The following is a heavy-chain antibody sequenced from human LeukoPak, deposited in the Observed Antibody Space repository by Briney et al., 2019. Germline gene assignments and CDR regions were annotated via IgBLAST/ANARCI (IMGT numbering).Heavy chain of an antibody. CDR2: IYYSGST. D-gene: IGHD1-1*01. Sequence: SETLSLTCAVSGGSISGYYWSWIRQPPGKGLEWIGYIYYSGSTNYNPSLKSRVTMSVDTSKNQFSLKLSSVTAADTAVYYCARGFHTDHTNYFDPWGQGTLVTVSP. CDR1: GGSISGYY. V-gene: IGHV4-59*01. J-gene: IGHJ5*02. CDR3: ARGFHTDHTNYFDP.